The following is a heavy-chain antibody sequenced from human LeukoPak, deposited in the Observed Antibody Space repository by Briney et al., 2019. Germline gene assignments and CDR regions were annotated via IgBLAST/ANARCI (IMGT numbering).Heavy chain of an antibody. J-gene: IGHJ5*02. D-gene: IGHD3-16*01. CDR1: GYSFSSYW. Sequence: RRESLKISCKGSGYSFSSYWIGRVRQMPGKGLEWMGIIYPRDSDTRYSPSFQGQVTISADKSISTAYLQWSSLKASDTAMYYCARHESDGDYAWGQGTLVTVSS. CDR3: ARHESDGDYA. V-gene: IGHV5-51*01. CDR2: IYPRDSDT.